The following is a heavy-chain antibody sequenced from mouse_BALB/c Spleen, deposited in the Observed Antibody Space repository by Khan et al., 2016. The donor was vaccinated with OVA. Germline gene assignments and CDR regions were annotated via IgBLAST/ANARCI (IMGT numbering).Heavy chain of an antibody. D-gene: IGHD1-2*01. V-gene: IGHV3-2*02. J-gene: IGHJ2*01. CDR3: ARTARIKY. CDR2: ISYSGST. CDR1: GYSIPSGYG. Sequence: VQLKESGPGLVKPSQSLSLTCTVTGYSIPSGYGWNWIRQFPGNKLEWMGYISYSGSTNYNPSLKSRISITRATSKNQFFLQLNSVTTEDTATYYCARTARIKYWGQGTTLTVSS.